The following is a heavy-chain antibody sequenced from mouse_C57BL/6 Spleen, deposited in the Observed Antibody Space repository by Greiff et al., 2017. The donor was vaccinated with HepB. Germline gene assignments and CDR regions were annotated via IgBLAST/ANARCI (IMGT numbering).Heavy chain of an antibody. J-gene: IGHJ4*01. CDR3: AIITTSIDY. CDR1: GFSLTSYG. D-gene: IGHD1-1*01. Sequence: VHLVESGPGLVAPSQSLSITCTVSGFSLTSYGVSWVRQPPGKGLEWLGVIWGDGSTNYHSALISRLSISKENSKSQVFLKLNSLQTDATATYYCAIITTSIDYWGQGTPVTVSS. CDR2: IWGDGST. V-gene: IGHV2-3*01.